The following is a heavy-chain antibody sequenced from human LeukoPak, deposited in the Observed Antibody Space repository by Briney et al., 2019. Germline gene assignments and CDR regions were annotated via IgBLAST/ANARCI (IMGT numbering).Heavy chain of an antibody. Sequence: GESVKISCKGLGYSFSSYWNAWVRQRPGKGLEWMGIIYPGGPETRYDPSFQGQVTISADSSTSTAYLQWSSLRASDTAMYYCARASRDGYNQNFDHWGQGTLVTVSS. CDR1: GYSFSSYW. CDR3: ARASRDGYNQNFDH. J-gene: IGHJ4*02. V-gene: IGHV5-51*01. CDR2: IYPGGPET. D-gene: IGHD5-24*01.